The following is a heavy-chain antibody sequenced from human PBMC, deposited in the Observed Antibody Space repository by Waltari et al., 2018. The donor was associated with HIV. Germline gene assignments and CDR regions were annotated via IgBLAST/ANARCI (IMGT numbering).Heavy chain of an antibody. CDR1: TFTFTSHW. Sequence: QLVESGGGLVQPGGSLRLSCAASTFTFTSHWMHWVRQAPGKGLVCVSRINSDGSSTSYADSVKGRFTISRDNAKNTLYLKMNSLKVEDTAVYYCARAYYDSGSNWFDPWGQGTLVTVSS. CDR3: ARAYYDSGSNWFDP. D-gene: IGHD3-10*01. CDR2: INSDGSST. J-gene: IGHJ5*02. V-gene: IGHV3-74*01.